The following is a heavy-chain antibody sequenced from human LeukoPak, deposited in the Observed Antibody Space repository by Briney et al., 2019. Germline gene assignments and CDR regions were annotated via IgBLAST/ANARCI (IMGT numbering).Heavy chain of an antibody. CDR2: ISRSGKYR. D-gene: IGHD4-23*01. CDR1: GFTLSDYS. Sequence: GGSLRLSCVASGFTLSDYSMTWVRQAPGKGLEWVSSISRSGKYRHDADSGKGRFTISGDNAKSSLYLDMTNLRAEDTAVYYRARVYGGTGAAFDYWGQGTLLTVSS. CDR3: ARVYGGTGAAFDY. V-gene: IGHV3-21*01. J-gene: IGHJ4*02.